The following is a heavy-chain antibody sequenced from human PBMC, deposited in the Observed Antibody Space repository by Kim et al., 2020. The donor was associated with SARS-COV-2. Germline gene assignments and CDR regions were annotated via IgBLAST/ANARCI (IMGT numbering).Heavy chain of an antibody. CDR2: ISYDGSNK. V-gene: IGHV3-30*04. CDR3: AREDFSYYDSSGYYPGPLTY. Sequence: GGSLRLSCAASGFIFSSYAMHWVRQAPGKGLEWVAVISYDGSNKYYADSVKGRFTISRDNSKNTLYLQMNSLRAEDTAVYYCAREDFSYYDSSGYYPGPLTYWGQGTLVTVSS. CDR1: GFIFSSYA. D-gene: IGHD3-22*01. J-gene: IGHJ4*02.